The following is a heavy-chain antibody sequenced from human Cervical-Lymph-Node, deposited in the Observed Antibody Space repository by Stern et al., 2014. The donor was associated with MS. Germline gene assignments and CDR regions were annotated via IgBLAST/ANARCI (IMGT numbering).Heavy chain of an antibody. V-gene: IGHV1-69*01. Sequence: VQLVESGAEVKKPGSSVKVSCKASGGTFSSQGISWVRQAPGQGLEWLGGIIPIFGAAHYAQKLQGRVTITADESTNTTYMELRSLRPEDTAVYYCARDEIGQTTTHYYYYGLDVWGQGTTVIVTS. CDR1: GGTFSSQG. CDR2: IIPIFGAA. J-gene: IGHJ6*02. D-gene: IGHD1-1*01. CDR3: ARDEIGQTTTHYYYYGLDV.